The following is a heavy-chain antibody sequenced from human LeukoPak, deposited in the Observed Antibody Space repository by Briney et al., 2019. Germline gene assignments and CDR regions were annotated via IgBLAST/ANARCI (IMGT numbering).Heavy chain of an antibody. D-gene: IGHD3-22*01. CDR2: ISYDGSNK. CDR1: GFTFSSYA. V-gene: IGHV3-30-3*01. CDR3: ARDVNTQYYDSSGYGFDY. Sequence: GGSLRLSCAASGFTFSSYAMHWVRQAPGKGLEWVAVISYDGSNKYYADSVKGRFTISRDNSKNTLYLQMNSLRAEDTAVYYCARDVNTQYYDSSGYGFDYWGQGTLVTVSS. J-gene: IGHJ4*02.